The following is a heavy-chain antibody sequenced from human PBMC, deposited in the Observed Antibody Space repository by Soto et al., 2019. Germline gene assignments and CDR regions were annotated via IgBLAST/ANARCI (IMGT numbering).Heavy chain of an antibody. J-gene: IGHJ6*02. Sequence: PGGSLRLSCAASGFTFSSYAMSWVRQAPGKGLEWVSAISGSGGSTYYAVSVKGRFTISRDNSKNTLYLQMNSLRAEDTAVYFFFKLSQDIRSFNGMDVWGQGTTVTVSS. D-gene: IGHD2-15*01. CDR2: ISGSGGST. CDR1: GFTFSSYA. CDR3: FKLSQDIRSFNGMDV. V-gene: IGHV3-23*01.